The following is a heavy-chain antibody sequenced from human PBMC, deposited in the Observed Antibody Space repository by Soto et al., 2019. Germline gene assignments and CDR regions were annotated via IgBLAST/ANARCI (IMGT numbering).Heavy chain of an antibody. CDR3: ARDLAAVPRAFDY. J-gene: IGHJ4*02. CDR1: GCSISSYF. V-gene: IGHV4-59*01. Sequence: QVQLQESGPGLLKPSETLSLTCTVSGCSISSYFYIWVRQPPGKGLEWIWSVYYTVTTDYNPSLKSRVTISVDKSKTQFSLNLRSVTAADTAVYYCARDLAAVPRAFDYWGRGTLVTVSS. D-gene: IGHD6-13*01. CDR2: VYYTVTT.